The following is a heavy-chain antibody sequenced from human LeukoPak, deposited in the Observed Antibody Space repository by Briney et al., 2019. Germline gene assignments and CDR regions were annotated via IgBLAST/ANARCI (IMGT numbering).Heavy chain of an antibody. V-gene: IGHV1-8*01. J-gene: IGHJ4*02. CDR1: GYTFTSYD. CDR3: ARGGFGSGSHFDY. Sequence: GASVKVSCKASGYTFTSYDINWVRQATGQGLEWMGWMNPKSGDTGYVQKFQGRVTMTRSTSISTVYMELSSLRSEDTAIYYCARGGFGSGSHFDYWGQGTLVTVPS. CDR2: MNPKSGDT. D-gene: IGHD3-10*01.